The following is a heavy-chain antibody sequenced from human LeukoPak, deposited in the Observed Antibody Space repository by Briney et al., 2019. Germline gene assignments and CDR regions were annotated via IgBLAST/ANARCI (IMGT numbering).Heavy chain of an antibody. CDR3: VREFSGGYFDY. CDR2: IFLSAGNT. J-gene: IGHJ4*02. Sequence: GASVRVSCKASGYTFTRYYLHWVRQAPGQGLEWMGIIFLSAGNTNYAQKFQGRVTMTRDMSTSTVYMELSSLRSEDTAVYYCVREFSGGYFDYWGQGTLVPFSS. CDR1: GYTFTRYY. V-gene: IGHV1-46*01. D-gene: IGHD3-16*01.